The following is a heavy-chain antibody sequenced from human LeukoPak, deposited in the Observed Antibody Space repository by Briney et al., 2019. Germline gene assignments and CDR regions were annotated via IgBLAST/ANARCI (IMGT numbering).Heavy chain of an antibody. D-gene: IGHD3-9*01. CDR3: ARTTRTYDILTGWGPQFDY. Sequence: ASVKVSCKASGYTFTGYYMHWVRQAPGQGLGWMGWINPNSGGTNYAQKFQGRVTMTRDTSISTAYMELSRLRSDDTAVYYCARTTRTYDILTGWGPQFDYWGQGTLVTVSS. V-gene: IGHV1-2*02. J-gene: IGHJ4*02. CDR2: INPNSGGT. CDR1: GYTFTGYY.